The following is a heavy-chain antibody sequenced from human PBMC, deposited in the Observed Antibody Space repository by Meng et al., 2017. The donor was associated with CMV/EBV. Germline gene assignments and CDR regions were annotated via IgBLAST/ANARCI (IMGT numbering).Heavy chain of an antibody. CDR3: ARDCHSTSCYEVPDY. CDR2: IIPIFGTA. V-gene: IGHV1-69*05. J-gene: IGHJ4*02. CDR1: GGTFSSYA. D-gene: IGHD2-2*01. Sequence: SVKVSCKASGGTFSSYAISWVRQAPGQGLEWMGGIIPIFGTANYAQKFQGRVTITTDESTSTAYMELSSLRSDDTAVYYCARDCHSTSCYEVPDYWGQGTLVTVSS.